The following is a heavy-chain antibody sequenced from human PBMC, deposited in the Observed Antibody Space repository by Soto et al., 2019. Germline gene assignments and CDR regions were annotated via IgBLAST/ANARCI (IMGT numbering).Heavy chain of an antibody. J-gene: IGHJ5*02. Sequence: QAQLVESGGGVVQPGRSLRLSCAASGFTFSSYGMHWVRQAPGTGLGWVAVISYDGGLQHYADSVKGRFTSSRDNSKNMVLLQMNSLRAEDTAVYSCVSYGGYGHASVPYPWGQGTLVSVSS. V-gene: IGHV3-30*03. CDR3: VSYGGYGHASVPYP. CDR1: GFTFSSYG. D-gene: IGHD5-18*01. CDR2: ISYDGGLQ.